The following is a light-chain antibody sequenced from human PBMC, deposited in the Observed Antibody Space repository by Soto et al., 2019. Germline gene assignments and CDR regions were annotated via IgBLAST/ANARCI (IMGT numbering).Light chain of an antibody. J-gene: IGKJ1*01. CDR3: QQYNSYSPWT. CDR1: QTISSY. V-gene: IGKV1-39*01. CDR2: AAS. Sequence: DIQMTQSPSSLSASAGDRVTITCRASQTISSYLNWYQQKPGKAPKLLIYAASSLQSGVPSRFSGSASGTDFTLTISSLQPEDFATYYCQQYNSYSPWTFGQGTKVEIK.